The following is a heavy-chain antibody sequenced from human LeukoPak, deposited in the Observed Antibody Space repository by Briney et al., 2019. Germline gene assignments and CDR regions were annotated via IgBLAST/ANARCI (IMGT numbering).Heavy chain of an antibody. CDR1: GYTDTSYG. D-gene: IGHD3-22*01. J-gene: IGHJ4*02. Sequence: GASVKVSCKASGYTDTSYGISWVRRAPGQGLEWMGWISAENGNTNYAQKLQGRVTMTTDTYTSTAYMVLRSLRSDDRAVYYCARVPRARLDSSGWGYYFDYWGQGTLVTVSS. CDR2: ISAENGNT. V-gene: IGHV1-18*04. CDR3: ARVPRARLDSSGWGYYFDY.